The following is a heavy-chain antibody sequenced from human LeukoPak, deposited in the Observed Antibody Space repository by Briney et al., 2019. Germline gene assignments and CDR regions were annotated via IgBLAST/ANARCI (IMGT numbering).Heavy chain of an antibody. CDR2: IYYSGST. D-gene: IGHD5-12*01. Sequence: SETLSLTCTVSGGSISSGGYYWSWIRQHPGKGLEWIGYIYYSGSTYYNPSHKSRVTISVDTSKSQFSLKLSSVTAADTGVYHCATVGDGCGYDFGGSHKIDDWGQGTLVTVCS. CDR1: GGSISSGGYY. J-gene: IGHJ4*02. V-gene: IGHV4-31*03. CDR3: ATVGDGCGYDFGGSHKIDD.